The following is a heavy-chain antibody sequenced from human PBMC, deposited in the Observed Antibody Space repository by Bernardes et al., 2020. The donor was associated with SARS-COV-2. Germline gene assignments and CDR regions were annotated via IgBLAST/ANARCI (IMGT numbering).Heavy chain of an antibody. CDR3: ATAGGPTSDWFRS. V-gene: IGHV3-30*03. D-gene: IGHD2-2*01. J-gene: IGHJ5*01. CDR1: GFTFSSYG. Sequence: GGSLRLSCAASGFTFSSYGMHWVRQAPGKGLEWVAVISYDGSNKYYADSVKGRFTISRDNSKNTLYLQVRALRAEDTGIYYCATAGGPTSDWFRSWGQGTLVIVSS. CDR2: ISYDGSNK.